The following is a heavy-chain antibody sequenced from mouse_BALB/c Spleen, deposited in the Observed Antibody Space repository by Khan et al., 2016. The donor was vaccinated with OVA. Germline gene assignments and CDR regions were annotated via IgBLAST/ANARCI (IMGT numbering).Heavy chain of an antibody. CDR2: ISCYNGGT. CDR1: GYSFTGYY. Sequence: LVKTGASVKISCKASGYSFTGYYIHWVKQSHGKSLEWIGYISCYNGGTGYNPKFKGKATFTVNTSSSTAYMQFNSLTSEDSAVYYCARDGYYYAIDYWGQGTSVTVSS. V-gene: IGHV1S34*01. CDR3: ARDGYYYAIDY. J-gene: IGHJ4*01. D-gene: IGHD2-3*01.